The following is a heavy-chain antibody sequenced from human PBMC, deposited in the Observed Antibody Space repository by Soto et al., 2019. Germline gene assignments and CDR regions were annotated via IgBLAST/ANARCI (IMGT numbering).Heavy chain of an antibody. CDR2: IDPSDSYT. CDR1: GYSFTSYW. D-gene: IGHD3-10*01. Sequence: GESLKISCKGSGYSFTSYWISWVRQMPGKGLEWMGKIDPSDSYTNYSPSFQGHVTISADKSISTAYLQWSSLRVGDTAVYYCARYGTRGDWWGLGTQVTVSS. J-gene: IGHJ5*01. CDR3: ARYGTRGDW. V-gene: IGHV5-10-1*01.